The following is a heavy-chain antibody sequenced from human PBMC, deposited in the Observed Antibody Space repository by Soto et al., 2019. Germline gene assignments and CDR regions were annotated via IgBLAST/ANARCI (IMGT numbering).Heavy chain of an antibody. CDR2: IYPGDSDT. V-gene: IGHV5-51*01. CDR3: ARLPARGYCSSTSCYDHYYYYGMDV. CDR1: GYSFTSYW. Sequence: GESLKISCKGSGYSFTSYWIGWVRQMPGKGLEWMGIIYPGDSDTRYSPSFQGQVTISADKSISTAYLQWSSLKASDTAMYYCARLPARGYCSSTSCYDHYYYYGMDVWGQGTTVTVSS. J-gene: IGHJ6*02. D-gene: IGHD2-2*03.